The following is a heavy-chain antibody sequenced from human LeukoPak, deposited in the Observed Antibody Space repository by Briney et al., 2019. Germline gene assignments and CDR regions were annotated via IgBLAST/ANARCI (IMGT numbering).Heavy chain of an antibody. Sequence: GRSLRLSCAASGFTFSSYGMHWVRQAPGKGLEWVAVISYDGSNKYYAGSVKGRFTISRDNSKNTLYLQMNSLRAEDTAVYYCAKGKRFLEPGRYYYYYGMDAWGQGTTVTVSS. CDR3: AKGKRFLEPGRYYYYYGMDA. V-gene: IGHV3-30*18. CDR1: GFTFSSYG. J-gene: IGHJ6*02. D-gene: IGHD3-3*01. CDR2: ISYDGSNK.